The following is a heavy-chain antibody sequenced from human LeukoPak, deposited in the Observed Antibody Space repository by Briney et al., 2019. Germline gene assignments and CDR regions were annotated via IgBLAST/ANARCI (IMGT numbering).Heavy chain of an antibody. V-gene: IGHV1-2*02. CDR1: GYTFTGYY. J-gene: IGHJ4*02. Sequence: ASVKVSCKASGYTFTGYYMHWVRRAPGQGLEWMGWINPNSGGTNYAQKFQGRVTMTRDTSISTAYMELSRLRSDDTAVYYCARSPSSSWYYFDYWGQGTLVTVSS. CDR3: ARSPSSSWYYFDY. CDR2: INPNSGGT. D-gene: IGHD6-13*01.